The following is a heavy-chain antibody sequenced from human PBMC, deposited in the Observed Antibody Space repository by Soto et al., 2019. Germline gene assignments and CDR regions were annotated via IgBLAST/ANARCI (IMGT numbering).Heavy chain of an antibody. J-gene: IGHJ6*02. Sequence: SETLSLTCAVSGYSIASGYYWAWIRQSPGKGLEWIGSIYHAGSVYYNPPLNSRVAVSLDTSKNHFSLKLTSVTAADTVVYYCARTFDYYGMDVWGQGTTVTVSS. CDR3: ARTFDYYGMDV. CDR2: IYHAGSV. V-gene: IGHV4-38-2*01. CDR1: GYSIASGYY.